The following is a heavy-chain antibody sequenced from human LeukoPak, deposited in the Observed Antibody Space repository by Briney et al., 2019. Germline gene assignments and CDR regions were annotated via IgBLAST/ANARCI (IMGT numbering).Heavy chain of an antibody. CDR2: INAGNGNT. V-gene: IGHV1-3*01. D-gene: IGHD1-14*01. Sequence: ASVKVSCKASGYTFTSYAMHWVRQAPGQRLEWMGWINAGNGNTKYSQKFQGRVAITRDTSASTAYMELGSLRSEDTAVYYCARASSSETHAPYDYWGQGTLVTVSS. CDR1: GYTFTSYA. CDR3: ARASSSETHAPYDY. J-gene: IGHJ4*02.